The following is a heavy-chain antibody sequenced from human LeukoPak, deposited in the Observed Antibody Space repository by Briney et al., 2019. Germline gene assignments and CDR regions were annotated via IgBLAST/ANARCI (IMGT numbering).Heavy chain of an antibody. V-gene: IGHV4-59*11. Sequence: SEILSLICAVSSDSFSSHYWTWIRQPPGKGLEWVGYISYIGSTNYNPSLKSRVTISIDTSKNQFSLKLSSVNAADTAVYYCARDLVTVTKGFDIWGQGTKVSVSS. J-gene: IGHJ3*02. CDR2: ISYIGST. D-gene: IGHD4-17*01. CDR1: SDSFSSHY. CDR3: ARDLVTVTKGFDI.